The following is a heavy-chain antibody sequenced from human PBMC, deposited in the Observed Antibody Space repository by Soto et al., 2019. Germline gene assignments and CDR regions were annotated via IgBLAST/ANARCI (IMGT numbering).Heavy chain of an antibody. CDR2: IWYDGSNK. CDR3: ARDQDYCSSTSCPHYPPDY. V-gene: IGHV3-33*01. Sequence: PGGSLRLSCAASGFTFSSYGMHWVRQAPGKGLEWVAVIWYDGSNKYYADSVKGRFTISRDNSKNTLYLQMNSLRAEDTAVYYCARDQDYCSSTSCPHYPPDYWGQGTLVTVSS. J-gene: IGHJ4*02. D-gene: IGHD2-2*01. CDR1: GFTFSSYG.